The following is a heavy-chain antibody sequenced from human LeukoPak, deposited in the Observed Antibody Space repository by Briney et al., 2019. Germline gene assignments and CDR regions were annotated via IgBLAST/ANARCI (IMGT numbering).Heavy chain of an antibody. J-gene: IGHJ4*02. Sequence: GGSLRLSCVVSGFTFSSYGMSWVRQAPGKGLEWVSGISGSGSTTYYADSVKGRFTISRDNSKNALYLQMNSLRAEDTAVYYCAKEVDYYDSSGCCSTNFDYWGQGTLVTVSS. CDR3: AKEVDYYDSSGCCSTNFDY. V-gene: IGHV3-23*01. CDR2: ISGSGSTT. CDR1: GFTFSSYG. D-gene: IGHD3-22*01.